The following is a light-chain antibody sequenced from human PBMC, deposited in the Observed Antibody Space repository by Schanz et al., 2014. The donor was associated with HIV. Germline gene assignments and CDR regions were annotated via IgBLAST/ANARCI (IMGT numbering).Light chain of an antibody. Sequence: QSALTQPASVSGSPGQSITISCTGTNSDIGDYNYVSWHQQHPGKAPKLMIYDVSHRPLGVSNRFSGSKSGNTASLTISGLRAEDEADYYCSLHMRRTTLDVFGTGTKVTVL. CDR1: NSDIGDYNY. J-gene: IGLJ1*01. V-gene: IGLV2-14*03. CDR2: DVS. CDR3: SLHMRRTTLDV.